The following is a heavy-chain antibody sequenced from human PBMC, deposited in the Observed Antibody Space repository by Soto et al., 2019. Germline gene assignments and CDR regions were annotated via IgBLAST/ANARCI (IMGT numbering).Heavy chain of an antibody. CDR2: INSDGSST. CDR3: AREIYYGTTGTTDAFDI. V-gene: IGHV3-74*01. D-gene: IGHD1-1*01. J-gene: IGHJ3*02. Sequence: GGSLRLSCAASGFTFSSYWIHWVRQAPGKGLVWVSRINSDGSSTSYADSVKGRFTISRDNAKNTLYLQMNSLRAEDTAVYYCAREIYYGTTGTTDAFDIWGQGTMVTVSS. CDR1: GFTFSSYW.